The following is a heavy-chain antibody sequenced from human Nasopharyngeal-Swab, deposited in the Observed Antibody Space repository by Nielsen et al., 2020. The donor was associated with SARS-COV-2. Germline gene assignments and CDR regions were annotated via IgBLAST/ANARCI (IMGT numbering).Heavy chain of an antibody. V-gene: IGHV6-1*01. CDR2: TYYRSKWYN. CDR1: GDSVSSSSAA. D-gene: IGHD4-17*01. J-gene: IGHJ6*03. CDR3: ARARGAYGDYYYYYYKDV. Sequence: SQTLSLTCAISGDSVSSSSAAWNWIRQSPSRGLEWLGRTYYRSKWYNDYAVSVKSRITINPDTSKNQFSLHLNSVTPEDTAVYYCARARGAYGDYYYYYYKDVWGKGTTVTDSS.